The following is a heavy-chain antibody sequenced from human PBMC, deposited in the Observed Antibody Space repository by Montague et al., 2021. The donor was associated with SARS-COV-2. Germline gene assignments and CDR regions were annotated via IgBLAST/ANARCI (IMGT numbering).Heavy chain of an antibody. CDR2: IFYKGNT. Sequence: SETLSLTCTLSGGSLNKHYCSWIRKAPGKELEWLGNIFYKGNTNXNVXLLGRVSMSLDTPQNQFSLRLTSLTAADTAVYYCARSISSSGARDNWGQGILVTVS. J-gene: IGHJ4*02. CDR3: ARSISSSGARDN. D-gene: IGHD3-22*01. CDR1: GGSLNKHY. V-gene: IGHV4-59*11.